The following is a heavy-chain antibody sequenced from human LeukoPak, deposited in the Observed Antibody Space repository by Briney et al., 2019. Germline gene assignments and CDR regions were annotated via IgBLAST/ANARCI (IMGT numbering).Heavy chain of an antibody. J-gene: IGHJ4*02. CDR3: AREVVSSPSYFDS. V-gene: IGHV3-53*01. CDR2: FYRGDST. Sequence: GGSLRLSRAASGFTVSSSYMYWVRQAPGKGLEWVSFFYRGDSTYYAESVRGRFTISRGNSKNTLYLLMNSLIPEDTAVYYCAREVVSSPSYFDSWGQGTLVTVSS. CDR1: GFTVSSSY. D-gene: IGHD2-15*01.